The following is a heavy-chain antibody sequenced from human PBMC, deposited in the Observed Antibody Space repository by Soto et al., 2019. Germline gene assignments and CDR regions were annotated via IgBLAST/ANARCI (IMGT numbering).Heavy chain of an antibody. J-gene: IGHJ4*02. V-gene: IGHV3-21*01. Sequence: PWWSLRLSCSASVFTCSSYSMNWFRQAPGKGLEWVSSISSSSSYIYYADSVKGRFTISRDNAKNSLYLQMNSLRAEDTAVYYCARVGAPTPGYWGQGTLVTVSS. CDR1: VFTCSSYS. CDR3: ARVGAPTPGY. D-gene: IGHD2-15*01. CDR2: ISSSSSYI.